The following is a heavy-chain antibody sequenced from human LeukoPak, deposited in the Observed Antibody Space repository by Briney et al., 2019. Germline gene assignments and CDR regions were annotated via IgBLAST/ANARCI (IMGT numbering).Heavy chain of an antibody. Sequence: NPSETLSLTCSVSGGSISSHYWSWLRQPPGKGLEWFGYIYYSGSTNYNPSLKGRVTISVDTSKNQFSLKLSSVTAADTAVYFCAREVSGAAVHFDYWGQGTLVTVSS. V-gene: IGHV4-59*11. CDR2: IYYSGST. CDR3: AREVSGAAVHFDY. J-gene: IGHJ4*02. D-gene: IGHD6-13*01. CDR1: GGSISSHY.